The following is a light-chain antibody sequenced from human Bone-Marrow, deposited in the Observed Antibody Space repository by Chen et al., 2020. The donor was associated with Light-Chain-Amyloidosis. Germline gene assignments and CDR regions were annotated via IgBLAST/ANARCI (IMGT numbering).Light chain of an antibody. J-gene: IGKJ1*01. V-gene: IGKV1-9*01. Sequence: DIQLTQSPSFLSASVGDIVTITCRASQGISSYLAWYQQKPGKAPKLLIYDASTLQSVVPSRFSGSGSGTECTLTISSLQPEDFATYYCQQLNSYLTFGQGTKVEIK. CDR2: DAS. CDR1: QGISSY. CDR3: QQLNSYLT.